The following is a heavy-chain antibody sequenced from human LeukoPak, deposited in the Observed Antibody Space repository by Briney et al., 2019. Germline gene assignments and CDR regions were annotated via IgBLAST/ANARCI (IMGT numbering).Heavy chain of an antibody. CDR2: ISNSEVSSITESGDGT. Sequence: PGGSLRLSCGASGFTLENYAINWVRQAPGKGLEWVSAISNSEVSSITESGDGTYHADSVKGRFTISRDSSKNTVSLQMNSLRAEDTAVYYCAKTVGSINAWVDYWGQGTLVTVSS. CDR3: AKTVGSINAWVDY. J-gene: IGHJ4*02. CDR1: GFTLENYA. V-gene: IGHV3-23*01. D-gene: IGHD1-26*01.